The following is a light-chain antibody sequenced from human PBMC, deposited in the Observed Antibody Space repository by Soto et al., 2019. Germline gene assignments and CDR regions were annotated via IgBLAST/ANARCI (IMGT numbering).Light chain of an antibody. V-gene: IGLV2-8*01. CDR1: SSDVGGYNY. CDR2: DVS. J-gene: IGLJ3*02. CDR3: SSYSGSNNLGV. Sequence: QSALTQPPSASGSRGQSVTISCTGTSSDVGGYNYVSWYQQHPGKAPKLMIYDVSKRPSGVSDRFSGSKSGNTASLTVSGVQPEDEADYYCSSYSGSNNLGVFGGGTKLTVL.